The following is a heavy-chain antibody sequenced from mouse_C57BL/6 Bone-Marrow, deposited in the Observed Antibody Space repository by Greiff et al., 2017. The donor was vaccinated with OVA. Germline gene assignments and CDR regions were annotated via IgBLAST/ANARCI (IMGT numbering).Heavy chain of an antibody. CDR2: INPSTGGT. Sequence: VQLQQSGPELVKPGASVQISCKASGYSFTGYYMNWVKQSPEKSLEWIGEINPSTGGTTYNQKFKAKATLTVDKSSSTAYMQIKSLTSEDSAVYDCARGGTSPFAYWGQGTLVTVSA. J-gene: IGHJ3*01. CDR3: ARGGTSPFAY. V-gene: IGHV1-42*01. CDR1: GYSFTGYY. D-gene: IGHD4-1*01.